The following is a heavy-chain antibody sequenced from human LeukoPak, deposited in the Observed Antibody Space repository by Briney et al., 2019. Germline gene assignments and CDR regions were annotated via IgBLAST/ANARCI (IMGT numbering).Heavy chain of an antibody. Sequence: ASVKVSCKASGGAFSSYAIRWVRKAPGQGLEWMVWISAYNGNTNYAQNLQDRVTMTTDTSTTTAYTELRGLRSDDTAVYYCAREGSLHHSGDYYLSWFDPWGQGTLVTVSS. CDR1: GGAFSSYA. J-gene: IGHJ5*02. CDR2: ISAYNGNT. CDR3: AREGSLHHSGDYYLSWFDP. V-gene: IGHV1-18*01. D-gene: IGHD3-22*01.